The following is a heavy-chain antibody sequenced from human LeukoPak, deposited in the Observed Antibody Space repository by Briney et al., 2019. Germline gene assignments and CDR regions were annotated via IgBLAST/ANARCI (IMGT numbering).Heavy chain of an antibody. J-gene: IGHJ6*02. CDR2: ISSSGSTI. CDR1: GFTFSSYG. V-gene: IGHV3-48*03. CDR3: AREDYDILTGYYCGMDV. D-gene: IGHD3-9*01. Sequence: GGSLRLSCAASGFTFSSYGMNWVRQAPGKGLEWVSYISSSGSTIYYADSVKGRFTISRDNAKNSLYLQMNSLRAEDTAVYYCAREDYDILTGYYCGMDVWGQGTTVTVSS.